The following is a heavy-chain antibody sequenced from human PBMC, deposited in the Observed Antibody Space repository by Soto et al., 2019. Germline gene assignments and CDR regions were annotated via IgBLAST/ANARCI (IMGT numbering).Heavy chain of an antibody. V-gene: IGHV1-2*02. CDR2: IDLDIGDT. CDR3: GLEPTGTGGFDY. D-gene: IGHD7-27*01. J-gene: IGHJ4*01. Sequence: QVQMVQSGAEVKKPGASVKVSCKASGHTFTGHHMHWVRQAPGQGLEWMGLIDLDIGDTKYAQKFQGRITSTSDTSITTAAMEQRGLRSDDTAVYYCGLEPTGTGGFDYWGHGTLVTVS. CDR1: GHTFTGHH.